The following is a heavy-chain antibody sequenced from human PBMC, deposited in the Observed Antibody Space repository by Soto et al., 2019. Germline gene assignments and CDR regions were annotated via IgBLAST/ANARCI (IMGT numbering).Heavy chain of an antibody. CDR2: IYYSGST. V-gene: IGHV4-30-4*01. J-gene: IGHJ5*02. CDR3: ARDGGSSWYFWFDP. Sequence: QPLGKGLEWIGYIYYSGSTYYNPSLKSRVTISVDTSKNQFSLKLSSVTAADTAVYYCARDGGSSWYFWFDPWGQGTLVTVSS. D-gene: IGHD6-13*01.